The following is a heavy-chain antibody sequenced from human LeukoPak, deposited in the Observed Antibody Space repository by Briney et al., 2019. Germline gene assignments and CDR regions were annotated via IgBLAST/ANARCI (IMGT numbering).Heavy chain of an antibody. V-gene: IGHV1-69*05. J-gene: IGHJ5*02. CDR2: IIPIFGTA. CDR3: ARGTYYDFWSGYSHNWFDP. CDR1: GGTFSSYA. Sequence: SVKVSCKASGGTFSSYAISWVRQAPGQGLEWMGGIIPIFGTANYAQKFQGRVTITTDESTSTAYMELSSLRSEDTAVYYCARGTYYDFWSGYSHNWFDPWGQGTLVTVSS. D-gene: IGHD3-3*01.